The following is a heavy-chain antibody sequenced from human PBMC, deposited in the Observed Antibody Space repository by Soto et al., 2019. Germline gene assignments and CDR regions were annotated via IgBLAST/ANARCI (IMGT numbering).Heavy chain of an antibody. D-gene: IGHD2-2*01. CDR3: ARDAVWFVVVPAAIPGGHNWFDP. CDR1: GGSISSYY. J-gene: IGHJ5*02. Sequence: QVQLQESGPGLVKPSETLSLTCTVSGGSISSYYWSWIRQPAGKGLEWIGRIYTSGSTNYNPSLKSRVTMSVDTSKNQFSLKLSSVTAADTAVYYCARDAVWFVVVPAAIPGGHNWFDPWGQGTLVTVSS. V-gene: IGHV4-4*07. CDR2: IYTSGST.